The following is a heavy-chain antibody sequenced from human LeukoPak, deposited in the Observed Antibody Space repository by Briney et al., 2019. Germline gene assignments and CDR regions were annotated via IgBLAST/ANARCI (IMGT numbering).Heavy chain of an antibody. J-gene: IGHJ4*02. D-gene: IGHD5-12*01. CDR1: GGSLSPHY. Sequence: SETLSLTCAVSGGSLSPHYWSWIRRPLGKGLEWVGEINNRGTTNYSPSLRGRATISVDTSKNQFSLRLTSVTAADTALYYCARVPLWWLTPFDFWGQGTLATVSS. CDR2: INNRGTT. V-gene: IGHV4-34*01. CDR3: ARVPLWWLTPFDF.